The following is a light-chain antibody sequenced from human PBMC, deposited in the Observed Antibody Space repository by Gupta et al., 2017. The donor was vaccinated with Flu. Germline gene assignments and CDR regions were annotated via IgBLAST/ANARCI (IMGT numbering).Light chain of an antibody. CDR1: NSNIGSNT. Sequence: QSVLAQPPSVSGTPGQRVTISCSGSNSNIGSNTVNWYQQVPGTAPKLLMYGNNKRPSGVPDRFSGSKSGTSASLAISGLQSEDEADYYCAAWDDSLNGHYVFGTGTKVTVL. J-gene: IGLJ1*01. CDR3: AAWDDSLNGHYV. CDR2: GNN. V-gene: IGLV1-44*01.